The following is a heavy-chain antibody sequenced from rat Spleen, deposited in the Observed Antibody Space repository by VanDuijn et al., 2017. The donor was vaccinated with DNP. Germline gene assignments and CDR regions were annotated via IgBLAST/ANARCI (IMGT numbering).Heavy chain of an antibody. Sequence: EVQLQESGPGLVKPSQSLSLTCSVTGYSITSNYWGWIRKFPGDKMEWIGHISYRGSTTFNPSLRSRISITRDTSKNQFFLQLNSVTTEDTATYYCARWSFYFDYWGQGVMVTVSS. CDR2: ISYRGST. J-gene: IGHJ2*01. CDR3: ARWSFYFDY. V-gene: IGHV3-1*01. CDR1: GYSITSNY.